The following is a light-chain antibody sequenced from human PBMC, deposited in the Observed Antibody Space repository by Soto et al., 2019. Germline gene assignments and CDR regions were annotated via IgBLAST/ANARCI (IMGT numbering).Light chain of an antibody. CDR3: KQYAHSPIT. Sequence: DVVLTQFPLSLPVTLGQPASISCRSNQGLVHSDGIAYFAWFQQRPGRSPRRLIYSVSSRASGIPARFSGSGSGTDFALKISRVEAEDVAVYYCKQYAHSPITFGHGTRLDNK. CDR2: SVS. CDR1: QGLVHSDGIAY. J-gene: IGKJ5*01. V-gene: IGKV2-30*02.